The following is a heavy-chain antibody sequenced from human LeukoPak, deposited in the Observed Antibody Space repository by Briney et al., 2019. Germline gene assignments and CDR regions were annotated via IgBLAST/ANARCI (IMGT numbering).Heavy chain of an antibody. V-gene: IGHV4-31*03. CDR3: ARGIDDSSGYYLNYFDY. CDR2: IYYSGST. CDR1: GGSISGGGYY. Sequence: SQTLSLTCTVSGGSISGGGYYWSWIRQHPGKGLEWIGYIYYSGSTYYNPSLKSRVTISVDTSKNQFSLKLSSVTAADTAVYYCARGIDDSSGYYLNYFDYWGQGTLVTVSS. J-gene: IGHJ4*02. D-gene: IGHD3-22*01.